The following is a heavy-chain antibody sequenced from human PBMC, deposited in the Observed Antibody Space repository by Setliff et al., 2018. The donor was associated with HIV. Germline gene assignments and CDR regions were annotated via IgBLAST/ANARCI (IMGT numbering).Heavy chain of an antibody. CDR3: ARDPEPTGFSGSFGY. J-gene: IGHJ4*02. D-gene: IGHD1-26*01. CDR2: ISSGSRTI. V-gene: IGHV3-48*01. CDR1: GFTFNTYS. Sequence: GSLRLSCAASGFTFNTYSMNWVRQAPGKGLEWVSYISSGSRTIYYADSVKGRFTISRDNAKNSLFLQMSRLRVEDTARYYCARDPEPTGFSGSFGYWGQGTPVTVSS.